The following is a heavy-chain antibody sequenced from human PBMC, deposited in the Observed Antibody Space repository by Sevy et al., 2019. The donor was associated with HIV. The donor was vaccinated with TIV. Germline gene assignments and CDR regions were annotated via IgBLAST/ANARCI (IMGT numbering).Heavy chain of an antibody. J-gene: IGHJ3*02. D-gene: IGHD6-13*01. Sequence: GGSLRLSCAASGFTFSSYSMNWVRQAPGKGLEWVSSISSSSSYIYYADSVKGRFTISRDNAKNSLYLQMNSLRAEDTAVYYCARGVHAAAGTQDAFDIWGQGTMVTVSS. V-gene: IGHV3-21*01. CDR2: ISSSSSYI. CDR3: ARGVHAAAGTQDAFDI. CDR1: GFTFSSYS.